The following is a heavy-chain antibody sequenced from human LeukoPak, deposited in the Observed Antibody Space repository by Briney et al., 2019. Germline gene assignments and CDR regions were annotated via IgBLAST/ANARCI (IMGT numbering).Heavy chain of an antibody. V-gene: IGHV4-38-2*01. CDR3: ARVSSSGWFFDF. D-gene: IGHD6-19*01. CDR1: GYSISSGYY. J-gene: IGHJ4*02. Sequence: SETLSLTCVVSGYSISSGYYWGWLRQPPGKGLEWIGSIFRSGSTYFNPSLKSRVTISVDTSKNQFPLKLSSVTAADTAEYYCARVSSSGWFFDFWGQGTLVTVSS. CDR2: IFRSGST.